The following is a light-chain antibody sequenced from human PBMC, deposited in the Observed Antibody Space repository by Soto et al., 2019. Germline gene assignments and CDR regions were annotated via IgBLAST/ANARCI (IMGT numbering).Light chain of an antibody. J-gene: IGKJ1*01. CDR2: GAS. V-gene: IGKV3-15*01. CDR3: QQRRNWPPT. Sequence: EIVLTQSPATLSVSPGERVTLSCRASQSVDINLAWYQQKPGQAPRLLIYGASTRATDMPGRFSGRGSGTEFTLTISSLQSEDYAVYYCQQRRNWPPTFGQGTKVDIK. CDR1: QSVDIN.